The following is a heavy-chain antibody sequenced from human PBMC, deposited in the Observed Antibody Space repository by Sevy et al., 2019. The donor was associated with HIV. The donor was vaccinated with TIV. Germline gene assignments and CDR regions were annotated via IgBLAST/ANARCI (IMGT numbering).Heavy chain of an antibody. CDR2: ITPILGIA. J-gene: IGHJ6*02. CDR3: ARVRAIAAAGSYHYYGMDV. D-gene: IGHD6-13*01. Sequence: ASVKVSCKASGGTFSSYAISWVRQAPGQGLEWVGRITPILGIANYAQKFQGRVTITADKSTDTAYMELSTLRSEDTAVYFCARVRAIAAAGSYHYYGMDVRGQGTTVTVSS. V-gene: IGHV1-69*04. CDR1: GGTFSSYA.